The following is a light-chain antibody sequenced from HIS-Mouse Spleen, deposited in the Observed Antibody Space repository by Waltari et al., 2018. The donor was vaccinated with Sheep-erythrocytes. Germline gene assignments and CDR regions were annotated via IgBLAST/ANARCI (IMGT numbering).Light chain of an antibody. Sequence: DIVMTQSPDSLAVSLGERATINCKSSQSVLYSSNNKNYLAWYQQKPGQPPKLLIYWASTRESGVPARFSGSGSRTDFPPTICSLQAEDVAVYYCQKYYSAPWTFGQGTKVEIK. V-gene: IGKV4-1*01. CDR1: QSVLYSSNNKNY. J-gene: IGKJ1*01. CDR3: QKYYSAPWT. CDR2: WAS.